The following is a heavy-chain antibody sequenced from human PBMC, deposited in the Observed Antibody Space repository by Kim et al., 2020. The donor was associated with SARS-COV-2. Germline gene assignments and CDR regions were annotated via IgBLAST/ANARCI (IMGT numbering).Heavy chain of an antibody. V-gene: IGHV4-39*01. CDR1: GGSIDKSIFY. D-gene: IGHD2-21*02. Sequence: SETLSLTCTVSGGSIDKSIFYWGWIRQPPGKGLEWIATIYYGGNTYYNPSLKSRVTISVDTSKNQFSLKLSSVTAADTAVYYCARHSGDWSSGIHSFNYWGQGTLVTVSS. CDR3: ARHSGDWSSGIHSFNY. J-gene: IGHJ4*02. CDR2: IYYGGNT.